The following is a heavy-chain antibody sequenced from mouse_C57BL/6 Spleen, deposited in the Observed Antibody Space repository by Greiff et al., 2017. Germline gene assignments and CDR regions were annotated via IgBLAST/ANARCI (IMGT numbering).Heavy chain of an antibody. J-gene: IGHJ2*01. V-gene: IGHV1-82*01. Sequence: QVQLKESGPELVKPGASVKISCKASGYAFSSSWMNWVKQRPGKGLEWIGRIYPGDGDTNYNGKFKGKATLTADKSSSTAYMQLSSLTSEDSAVYFCASTYDVYDGGYWGQGTTLTVSS. CDR3: ASTYDVYDGGY. CDR2: IYPGDGDT. CDR1: GYAFSSSW. D-gene: IGHD2-3*01.